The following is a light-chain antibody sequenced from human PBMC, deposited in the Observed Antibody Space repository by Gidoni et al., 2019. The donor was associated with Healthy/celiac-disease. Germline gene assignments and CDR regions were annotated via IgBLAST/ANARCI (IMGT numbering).Light chain of an antibody. Sequence: QSALTQPASVSGSPGQSITISCTGTTSDIGDSNYVSWYQQHPGKAPKFMIYDVSNRPSGVSNRFSGSKSGNTASLTISGLQAEDEADYYCSSYTSSNTVVFGGGTKLTVL. J-gene: IGLJ2*01. CDR1: TSDIGDSNY. V-gene: IGLV2-14*03. CDR3: SSYTSSNTVV. CDR2: DVS.